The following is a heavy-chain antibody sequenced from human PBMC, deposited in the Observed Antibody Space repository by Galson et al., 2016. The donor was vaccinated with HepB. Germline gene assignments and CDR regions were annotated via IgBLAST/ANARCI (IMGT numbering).Heavy chain of an antibody. V-gene: IGHV1-18*04. CDR2: ISTLNGKT. Sequence: SVKVSCKASGYIFASYGISWVRQPPGQGLEWMGWISTLNGKTNYPQKLQGRVTMTTDTSTTTAYMELRSLRSDDTAVYYCARDVAARPTYYYYMDVWGEGTTVTVS. J-gene: IGHJ6*03. CDR3: ARDVAARPTYYYYMDV. CDR1: GYIFASYG. D-gene: IGHD6-6*01.